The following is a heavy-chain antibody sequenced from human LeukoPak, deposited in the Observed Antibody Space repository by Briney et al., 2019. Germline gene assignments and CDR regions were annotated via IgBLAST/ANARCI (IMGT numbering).Heavy chain of an antibody. CDR3: ARVPRSYYYYYYMDV. CDR1: GGSISSSSYY. J-gene: IGHJ6*03. Sequence: PSETLSLTCTVSGGSISSSSYYWGWIRQPPGTGLEWIGSIYYSGSTYYNPSLKSRVTISVDTSKNQFSLKLSSVTAADTAVYYCARVPRSYYYYYYMDVWGKGTTVTVSS. CDR2: IYYSGST. V-gene: IGHV4-39*07.